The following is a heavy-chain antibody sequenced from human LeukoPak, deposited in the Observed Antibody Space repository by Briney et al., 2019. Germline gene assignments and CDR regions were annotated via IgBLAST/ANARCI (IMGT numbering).Heavy chain of an antibody. CDR2: ISGGGGST. V-gene: IGHV3-23*01. D-gene: IGHD2-21*02. Sequence: GGSLRLSCAASGFTFSSYAMSWVRQAPGKGLEWVSAISGGGGSTYYADSVKGRFTISRDNSKNTLYLQMNSLRAEDTAVYYCAKEPKIGPYCGGDCYFDYWGQGTLVTVSS. CDR3: AKEPKIGPYCGGDCYFDY. J-gene: IGHJ4*02. CDR1: GFTFSSYA.